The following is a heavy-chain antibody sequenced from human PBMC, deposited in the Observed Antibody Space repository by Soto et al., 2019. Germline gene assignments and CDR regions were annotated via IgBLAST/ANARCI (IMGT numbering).Heavy chain of an antibody. J-gene: IGHJ4*02. CDR2: IKDDGSEI. D-gene: IGHD5-12*01. V-gene: IGHV3-7*01. Sequence: GSLRVYCAVSVFNLMSYWMSWVRQAPGKGLEWVASIKDDGSEIYYLQSVRGRFTISRDSAGNALHLAMNYMSAEDTGVYFCARDIGFDYVNWGQGTLVTVSS. CDR3: ARDIGFDYVN. CDR1: VFNLMSYW.